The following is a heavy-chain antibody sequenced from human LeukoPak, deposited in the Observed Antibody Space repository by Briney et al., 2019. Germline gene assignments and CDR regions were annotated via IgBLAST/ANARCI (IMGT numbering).Heavy chain of an antibody. V-gene: IGHV4-30-4*01. D-gene: IGHD3-22*01. CDR3: ARDVYYYDSSGYYQDAFDI. J-gene: IGHJ3*02. CDR1: GGSISSGDYY. Sequence: SQTLSLTCTVSGGSISSGDYYWSWIRQPPGKGLEWIGYIYYSGSTYYNPSLKSRVTISVDTSKNQFSLKLSSVTAADTAVYYCARDVYYYDSSGYYQDAFDIWGQGTIVTVSS. CDR2: IYYSGST.